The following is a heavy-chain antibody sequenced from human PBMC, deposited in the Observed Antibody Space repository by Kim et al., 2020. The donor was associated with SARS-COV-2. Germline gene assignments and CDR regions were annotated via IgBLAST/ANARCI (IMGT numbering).Heavy chain of an antibody. J-gene: IGHJ6*02. Sequence: SETLSLTCTVSGGSISSSSYYWGWIRQPPGKGLEWIGTVYYSGGFYYNPSLESRLTISVDTSKNQFSLKLTSVTAADTAVYYCVRGNSSSWYYYYATDVWGQGTTVTVS. D-gene: IGHD6-13*01. CDR2: VYYSGGF. V-gene: IGHV4-39*01. CDR1: GGSISSSSYY. CDR3: VRGNSSSWYYYYATDV.